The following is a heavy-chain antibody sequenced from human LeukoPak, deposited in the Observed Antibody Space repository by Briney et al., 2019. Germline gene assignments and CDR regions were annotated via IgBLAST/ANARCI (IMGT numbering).Heavy chain of an antibody. V-gene: IGHV1-2*02. D-gene: IGHD3-10*01. Sequence: GASVKVSCKASGYTFTSYDINWVRQATGQGLEWMGWINPNRGDTNYAQKFQGRVTMTGDTSINTAYMELSRLKSDDTAIYYCARGYYYGSGNDAFDAWGQGTMVIVSS. CDR2: INPNRGDT. CDR3: ARGYYYGSGNDAFDA. J-gene: IGHJ3*01. CDR1: GYTFTSYD.